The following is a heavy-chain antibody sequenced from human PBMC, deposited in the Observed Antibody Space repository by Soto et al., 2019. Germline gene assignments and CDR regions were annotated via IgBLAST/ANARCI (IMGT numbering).Heavy chain of an antibody. CDR3: ARDRTGCSYGYVY. J-gene: IGHJ4*02. V-gene: IGHV3-7*03. D-gene: IGHD5-18*01. CDR1: GFTFSSYW. CDR2: IKQDGSEK. Sequence: GGSLRLSCAASGFTFSSYWMSWVRQAPGKGLEWVANIKQDGSEKYYVDSVKGRFTISRDNAKNSLYLQMNSLRAEDTAVYYCARDRTGCSYGYVYWGQGILVTVSS.